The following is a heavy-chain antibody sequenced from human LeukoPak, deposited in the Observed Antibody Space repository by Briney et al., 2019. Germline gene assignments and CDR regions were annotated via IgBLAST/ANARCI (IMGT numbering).Heavy chain of an antibody. Sequence: SETLSLTCTVSGYSISSGYYWGWIRQPPGKGLEWIANIYHSGSTYYNPSLQSRVTISVDTSKNQFSLKLSSVTAADTAVYYCAKDPRGSGSRFAFDIWGQGTMVTVSS. J-gene: IGHJ3*02. D-gene: IGHD3-22*01. CDR3: AKDPRGSGSRFAFDI. V-gene: IGHV4-38-2*02. CDR2: IYHSGST. CDR1: GYSISSGYY.